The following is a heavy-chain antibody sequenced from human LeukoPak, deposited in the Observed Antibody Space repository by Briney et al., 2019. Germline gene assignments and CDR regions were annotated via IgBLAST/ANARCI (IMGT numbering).Heavy chain of an antibody. V-gene: IGHV4-61*09. J-gene: IGHJ6*03. CDR3: ARDNHYDFWSGYQYYYYYYMDV. CDR2: IYTSGST. D-gene: IGHD3-3*01. CDR1: GGSISSGSYC. Sequence: SETLSLTCTVSGGSISSGSYCWSWIRQPAGKGLEWIGHIYTSGSTNYNPSLKSRVTISVDTSKNQFSLKLSSVTAADTAVYYCARDNHYDFWSGYQYYYYYYMDVWGKGTTVTVSS.